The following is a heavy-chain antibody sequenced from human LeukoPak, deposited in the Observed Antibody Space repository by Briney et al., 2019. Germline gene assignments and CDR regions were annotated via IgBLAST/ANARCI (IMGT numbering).Heavy chain of an antibody. Sequence: ASVKVSCKASGYTFTSYGISWVRQAPGQGLEWMGIINPSGGSTSYAQKFQGRVTMTRDTSTSTVYMELSSLRSEDTAVYYCARVGDSSGWSPYYFDYWGQGSLVTVSS. CDR3: ARVGDSSGWSPYYFDY. J-gene: IGHJ4*02. CDR2: INPSGGST. V-gene: IGHV1-46*01. CDR1: GYTFTSYG. D-gene: IGHD6-19*01.